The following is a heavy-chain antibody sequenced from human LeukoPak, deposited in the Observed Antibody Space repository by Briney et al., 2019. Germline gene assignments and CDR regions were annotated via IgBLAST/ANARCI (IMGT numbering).Heavy chain of an antibody. Sequence: SETLSLTCTVSGGSISSYYWSWVRQPPGKGLERIGYIYYSGSTNYNPSLKSRVTISVDTSKNQFSLKLSSVTAADTAVYYCARGPYTAFPGTYYFDYWGQGTLVTVSS. CDR1: GGSISSYY. J-gene: IGHJ4*02. D-gene: IGHD2-8*01. CDR3: ARGPYTAFPGTYYFDY. V-gene: IGHV4-59*01. CDR2: IYYSGST.